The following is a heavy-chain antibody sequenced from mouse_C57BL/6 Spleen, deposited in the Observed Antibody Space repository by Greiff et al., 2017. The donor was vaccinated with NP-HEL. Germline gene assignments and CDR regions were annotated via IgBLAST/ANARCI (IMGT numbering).Heavy chain of an antibody. Sequence: QVQLQQSGAELARPGASVKMSCKASGYTFTSYTMHWVKQRPGQGLEWIGYINPSSGYPKYNQKFKDKATLTADKSSSTAYMQLSSLTSEDSAVYYCARLSTMVTTKEDYWGQGTTLTVSS. V-gene: IGHV1-4*01. CDR2: INPSSGYP. CDR1: GYTFTSYT. J-gene: IGHJ2*01. D-gene: IGHD2-2*01. CDR3: ARLSTMVTTKEDY.